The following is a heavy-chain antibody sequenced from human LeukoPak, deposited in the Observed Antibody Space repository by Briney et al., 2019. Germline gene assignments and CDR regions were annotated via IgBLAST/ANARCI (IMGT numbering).Heavy chain of an antibody. V-gene: IGHV1-69*06. Sequence: ASVKVSCKASGGTFSNYAISWVRQAPGQGLEWMGGIIPIFDTPNFAQKFQGRVTITADKSTSTAYMELSRLRSEDTAMYYCARAVQVTTGGLFDYWGQGTLVTVSS. CDR3: ARAVQVTTGGLFDY. D-gene: IGHD4-17*01. CDR1: GGTFSNYA. J-gene: IGHJ4*02. CDR2: IIPIFDTP.